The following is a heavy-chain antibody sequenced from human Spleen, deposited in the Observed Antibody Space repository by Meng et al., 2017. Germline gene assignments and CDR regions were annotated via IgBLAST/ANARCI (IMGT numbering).Heavy chain of an antibody. D-gene: IGHD6-19*01. Sequence: SETLSLTCTVSGGSISTSIYYWGWIRQPPGKGLEWIGNIYYSGSTNYNPSLKSRVTISVDASKNQYSLELTSMTAADTALYYCERDRLRYSSGRFEYFDYWGQGTLVTVSS. CDR2: IYYSGST. V-gene: IGHV4-39*07. CDR3: ERDRLRYSSGRFEYFDY. CDR1: GGSISTSIYY. J-gene: IGHJ4*02.